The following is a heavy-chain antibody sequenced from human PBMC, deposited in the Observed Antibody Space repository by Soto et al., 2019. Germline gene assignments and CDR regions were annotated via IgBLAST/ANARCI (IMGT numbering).Heavy chain of an antibody. J-gene: IGHJ6*02. Sequence: QVQLQESGPGLVKPSETLSLTCTVSGGSISSGPYSWGWIRQPPGEGLEWIGTFHYSENTYYNPSRESRVTISVDTSKNQFSLKVTSVTVADTAMYYCARLGGFCSSTSCYGFYGMDVWGQGTTVIVSS. V-gene: IGHV4-39*01. D-gene: IGHD2-2*01. CDR1: GGSISSGPYS. CDR2: FHYSENT. CDR3: ARLGGFCSSTSCYGFYGMDV.